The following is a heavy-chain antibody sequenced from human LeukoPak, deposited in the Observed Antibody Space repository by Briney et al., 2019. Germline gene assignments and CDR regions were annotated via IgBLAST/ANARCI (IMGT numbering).Heavy chain of an antibody. CDR3: TTYRITIYGLVEH. CDR1: GFTFSCYA. V-gene: IGHV3-15*01. CDR2: ITTKTEGGAT. J-gene: IGHJ4*02. D-gene: IGHD3/OR15-3a*01. Sequence: PGGSLRLSCAASGFTFSCYAMSWVRQAPGKGLEWVGRITTKTEGGATSYVAPVAGRFTISRDDSQNTLFLQMNSLKTEDTAVYYCTTYRITIYGLVEHWGQGTLVTVSS.